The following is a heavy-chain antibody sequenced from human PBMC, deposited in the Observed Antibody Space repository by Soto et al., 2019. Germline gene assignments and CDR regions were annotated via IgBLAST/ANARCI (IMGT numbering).Heavy chain of an antibody. J-gene: IGHJ4*02. V-gene: IGHV1-3*01. CDR1: GYTFTSYA. Sequence: QVQLVQSGAEVKKPGASVKVSCTASGYTFTSYAIHWVRQAPGQRLEWMGWVNAGNGNTKYSQKLQGRGSITRDTSASTAYMELSSLRSEDTAVYYCARDVGYNWNLIDYWGQGTLVTVSS. CDR3: ARDVGYNWNLIDY. D-gene: IGHD1-20*01. CDR2: VNAGNGNT.